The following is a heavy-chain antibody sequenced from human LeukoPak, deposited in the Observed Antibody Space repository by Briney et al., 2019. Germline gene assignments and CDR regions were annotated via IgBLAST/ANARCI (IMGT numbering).Heavy chain of an antibody. CDR1: GFSFDDYA. J-gene: IGHJ4*02. D-gene: IGHD3-10*01. V-gene: IGHV3-9*01. Sequence: GGSLRLSCAASGFSFDDYAMHWVRQAPGKGLEWVSGISWNSGSIDYVDSVKGRFTISRDNAKNSLYLQMNSLRAEDTALYYCAKGSRIRAYYYGSGIDFWGLGTLVTVSS. CDR3: AKGSRIRAYYYGSGIDF. CDR2: ISWNSGSI.